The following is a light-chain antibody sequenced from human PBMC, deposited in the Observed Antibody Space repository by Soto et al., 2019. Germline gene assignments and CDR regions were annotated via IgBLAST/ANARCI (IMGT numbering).Light chain of an antibody. CDR3: SSYITSAIVV. CDR2: DVF. Sequence: QSVLTQPASVSASRGQSITISCTGTSSDVPGSNSVSLYQQHPGKAPILIIFDVFKRPSGVSARFSASKSGNTASLTISGLQAQDEADYYCSSYITSAIVVFGGRTKLTVL. CDR1: SSDVPGSNS. V-gene: IGLV2-14*01. J-gene: IGLJ2*01.